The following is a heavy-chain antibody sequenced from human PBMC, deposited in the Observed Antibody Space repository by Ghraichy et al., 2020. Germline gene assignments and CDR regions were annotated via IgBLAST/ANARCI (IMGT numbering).Heavy chain of an antibody. V-gene: IGHV4-59*01. J-gene: IGHJ4*02. CDR3: ARMGGYKAPLWY. CDR1: GASIRTYF. Sequence: SETLSLTCTVSGASIRTYFWSWIRQPPGTGLEWIGDIFYSGSTNYNPSLKRRVTISVDASNNQFSLNLSSVTAADTAVYYCARMGGYKAPLWYWGQGTLVAGSS. D-gene: IGHD3-10*01. CDR2: IFYSGST.